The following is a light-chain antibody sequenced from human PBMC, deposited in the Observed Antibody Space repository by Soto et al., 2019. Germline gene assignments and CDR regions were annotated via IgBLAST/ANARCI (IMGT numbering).Light chain of an antibody. V-gene: IGLV2-14*01. CDR2: EVS. CDR3: SSYTSSRAYV. J-gene: IGLJ1*01. Sequence: QSVLAQPASVSGSPGQPITISSTGTSSDVGGYNYVSWYQQQSGKAPKLMIHEVSNRPSGVSNRFSGSKSGNTASLTISGLQAEDEADYYCSSYTSSRAYVFGIGTKV. CDR1: SSDVGGYNY.